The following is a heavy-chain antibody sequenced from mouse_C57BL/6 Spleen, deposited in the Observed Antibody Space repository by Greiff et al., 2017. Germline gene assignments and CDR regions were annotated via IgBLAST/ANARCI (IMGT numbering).Heavy chain of an antibody. CDR3: ARQGYYGSSSYWYFDV. D-gene: IGHD1-1*01. J-gene: IGHJ1*03. V-gene: IGHV5-6*01. CDR2: ISSGGSYT. Sequence: EVQRVESGGDLVKPGGSLKLSCAASGFTFSSYGMSWVRQTPDKRLEWVATISSGGSYTYYPDSVKGRFTISRDNAKNTLYLQMSSLKSEDTAMYYCARQGYYGSSSYWYFDVWGTGTTVTVSS. CDR1: GFTFSSYG.